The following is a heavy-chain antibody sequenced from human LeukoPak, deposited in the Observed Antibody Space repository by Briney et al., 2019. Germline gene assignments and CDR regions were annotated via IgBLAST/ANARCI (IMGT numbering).Heavy chain of an antibody. CDR1: GYTFTGYY. Sequence: ASVKVSCKASGYTFTGYYMHWVRQAPGQGLEWMGWINPNSGGTNYAQKFQGWVTMTRDTSISTAYMELSRLRSDDTAVYYCARDRSTTGTGRGMDVRGKGTTVTVSS. J-gene: IGHJ6*04. D-gene: IGHD1-1*01. CDR2: INPNSGGT. V-gene: IGHV1-2*04. CDR3: ARDRSTTGTGRGMDV.